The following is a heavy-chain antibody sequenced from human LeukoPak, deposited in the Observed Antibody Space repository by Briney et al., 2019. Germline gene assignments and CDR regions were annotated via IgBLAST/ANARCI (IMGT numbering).Heavy chain of an antibody. D-gene: IGHD3-22*01. CDR3: ARRSHYYDSSGYRY. J-gene: IGHJ4*02. V-gene: IGHV4-34*01. Sequence: PSETLSLTCAVYGGSFSGYYWSWIRQPPGKGLEWIGEINHSGSTNYNPSLKSRVTISVDTSKNQFSLKLSSVTAADTAVYYCARRSHYYDSSGYRYWGQGTLVTVSS. CDR1: GGSFSGYY. CDR2: INHSGST.